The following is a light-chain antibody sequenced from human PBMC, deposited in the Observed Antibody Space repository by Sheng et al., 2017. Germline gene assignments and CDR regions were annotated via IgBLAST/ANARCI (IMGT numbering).Light chain of an antibody. CDR2: RAS. V-gene: IGKV3-20*01. Sequence: EIVLTQSPGTLSLSPGERATLSCRASQSVSSSYLAWYQQKPGQAPRLLIYRASNRATGIPDRFSGSGSGTDFTLTISRLEPEDFAVYYCQQYGSSPGTFGQGTKVEIK. CDR1: QSVSSSY. J-gene: IGKJ1*01. CDR3: QQYGSSPGT.